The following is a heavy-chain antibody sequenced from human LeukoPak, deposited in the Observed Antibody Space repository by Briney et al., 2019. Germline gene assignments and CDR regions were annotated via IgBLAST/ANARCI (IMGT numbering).Heavy chain of an antibody. Sequence: SETLSLTCTVSGGSISSYYWSWIRQPPGKGLEWIGYFSYTGSTNYNPSLRSRVIISVDTSKNQFSLKLSSVTAADTAAYYCARVPARRVVTTPTYFDLWGQGTLVTVSS. CDR1: GGSISSYY. CDR3: ARVPARRVVTTPTYFDL. J-gene: IGHJ4*02. CDR2: FSYTGST. D-gene: IGHD2-21*02. V-gene: IGHV4-59*01.